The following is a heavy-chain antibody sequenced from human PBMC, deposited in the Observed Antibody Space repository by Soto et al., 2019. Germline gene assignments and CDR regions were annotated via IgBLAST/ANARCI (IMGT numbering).Heavy chain of an antibody. CDR3: AKMSLRWFGELSW. CDR1: GFTFSSYA. D-gene: IGHD3-10*01. CDR2: ISGSGGST. V-gene: IGHV3-23*01. Sequence: EVQLLESGGGLVQPGGSLRLSCAASGFTFSSYAMSWVRQAPGKGLEWVSAISGSGGSTYYADSVKGRFTISRDNSKNTMHLQMNSLRAEDRAVYYCAKMSLRWFGELSWWGQGTLVTVSS. J-gene: IGHJ4*02.